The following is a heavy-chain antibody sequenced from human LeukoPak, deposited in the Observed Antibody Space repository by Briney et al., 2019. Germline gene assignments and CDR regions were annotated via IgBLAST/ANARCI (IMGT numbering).Heavy chain of an antibody. J-gene: IGHJ6*02. CDR3: ARDYYYGSGSYYPYYYYGMDV. Sequence: ASVKVSCKASGYTFTGYYMHWVRQAPGQGLEWMGWINPNSGGTNYAQKFQGRVTMTRDTPISTAYMELSRLRSDDTAVYYCARDYYYGSGSYYPYYYYGMDVWGQGTTVTVSS. V-gene: IGHV1-2*02. CDR2: INPNSGGT. D-gene: IGHD3-10*01. CDR1: GYTFTGYY.